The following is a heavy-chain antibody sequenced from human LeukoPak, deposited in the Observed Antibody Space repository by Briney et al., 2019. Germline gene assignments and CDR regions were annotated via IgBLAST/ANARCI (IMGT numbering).Heavy chain of an antibody. CDR3: VKQSSGYYAPLDS. CDR1: GFDFEGYT. V-gene: IGHV3-43*01. J-gene: IGHJ4*02. D-gene: IGHD5-12*01. Sequence: GGSLRLSCAASGFDFEGYTMHWVRQVPGKSLEWVSFINWDDVTTDYADSVRGRFTISRDNSKNSLYLQMNSLTTEDTALYFCVKQSSGYYAPLDSWGQGTLVSVSS. CDR2: INWDDVTT.